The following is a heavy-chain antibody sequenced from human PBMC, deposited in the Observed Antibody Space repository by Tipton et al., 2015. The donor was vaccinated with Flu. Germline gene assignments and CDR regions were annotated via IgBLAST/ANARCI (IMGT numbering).Heavy chain of an antibody. J-gene: IGHJ4*02. Sequence: TLSLTCSVSGDSMGSRYYWGWIRQPPGKGLEWIGSISHSGNTYYNPSLKSRVTMSVDTSKNQFSLKLNSVTAEDTAVYYCARSTDYYGSGSSDYWGQGSLVTVSS. CDR3: ARSTDYYGSGSSDY. CDR2: ISHSGNT. D-gene: IGHD3-10*01. V-gene: IGHV4-38-2*01. CDR1: GDSMGSRYY.